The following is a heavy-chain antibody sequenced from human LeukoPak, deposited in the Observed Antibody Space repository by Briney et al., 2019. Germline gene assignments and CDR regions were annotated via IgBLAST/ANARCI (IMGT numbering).Heavy chain of an antibody. D-gene: IGHD1-26*01. Sequence: GGSLRLSCAASGFTVSSNYMSWVRQAPGKGLEWVSVIYSGGSTYYADSVKGRFTISRDNSKNTLYLQMNSLRAEDTAVYYCAKEMSGSYYCFDYWGQGTLVTVSS. CDR2: IYSGGST. CDR1: GFTVSSNY. J-gene: IGHJ4*02. V-gene: IGHV3-53*01. CDR3: AKEMSGSYYCFDY.